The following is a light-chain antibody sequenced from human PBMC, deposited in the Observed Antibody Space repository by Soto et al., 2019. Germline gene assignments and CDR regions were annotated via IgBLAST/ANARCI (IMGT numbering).Light chain of an antibody. CDR2: ATS. Sequence: DVQMTQSPSSLSAFVGDRVTITCRASQGIAPYLAWFQQKPGKVPKLLIYATSTLQSGVPSRFSGSGSGTDFTLTINSLKTEDDGTYYCQKYNSAPLTCGGGTQVEIK. CDR3: QKYNSAPLT. J-gene: IGKJ4*01. CDR1: QGIAPY. V-gene: IGKV1-27*01.